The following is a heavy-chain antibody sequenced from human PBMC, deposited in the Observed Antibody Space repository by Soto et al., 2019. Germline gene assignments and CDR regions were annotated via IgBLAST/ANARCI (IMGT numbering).Heavy chain of an antibody. D-gene: IGHD3-10*01. CDR2: IYHSGST. CDR3: ARMCYYGSGSSSSTPKGPDNWFDP. Sequence: PSETLSLTCAVSGGSISSGGYSWSWIRQPPGKGLEWIGYIYHSGSTYYNPSLKSRVTISVDRSKNQFSLKLSSVTAADTAVYYCARMCYYGSGSSSSTPKGPDNWFDPWGQGTLVTVSS. J-gene: IGHJ5*02. V-gene: IGHV4-30-2*01. CDR1: GGSISSGGYS.